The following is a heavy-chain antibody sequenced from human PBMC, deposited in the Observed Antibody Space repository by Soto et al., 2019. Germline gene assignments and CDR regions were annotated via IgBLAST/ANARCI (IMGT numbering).Heavy chain of an antibody. CDR1: GFTFSSYW. CDR2: INSDGSST. D-gene: IGHD2-21*01. Sequence: EVQLVESEGGLVQPGGSLRLSCAASGFTFSSYWMHWVCQAPGKGLVWVSRINSDGSSTSYADSVKGRFTISRDNAKNTLYLQMNSMRAEDTAVYYCARDHVVSRNWFDPWGQGTLVTVSS. V-gene: IGHV3-74*01. J-gene: IGHJ5*02. CDR3: ARDHVVSRNWFDP.